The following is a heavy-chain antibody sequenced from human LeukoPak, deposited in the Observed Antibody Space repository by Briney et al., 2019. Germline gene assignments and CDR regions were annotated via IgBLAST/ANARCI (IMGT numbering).Heavy chain of an antibody. CDR2: ISGSGGST. CDR1: GFTFSSYV. V-gene: IGHV3-23*01. D-gene: IGHD2-15*01. Sequence: PGGSLRLSCAASGFTFSSYVMSWVRQAPGKGLECVSTISGSGGSTYYADSVKGRFTVSRDNSKSMLYLQMNSLRAEDTATYYCAKVPSGRYCSGGSCYFDCWGQGTLVTVSS. J-gene: IGHJ4*02. CDR3: AKVPSGRYCSGGSCYFDC.